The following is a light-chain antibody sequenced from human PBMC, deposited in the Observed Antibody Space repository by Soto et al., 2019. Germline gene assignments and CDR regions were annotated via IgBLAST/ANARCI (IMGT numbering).Light chain of an antibody. CDR1: QSVSSN. Sequence: EILLTQSPATLSVSPGERATLSCRASQSVSSNLAWYQQKPGQAPTLLIYGASTRDTGTPARFSGSGSGTEFTLTISRLQSEDFELYWCQQYDNWPPTFGGGTKVDIK. J-gene: IGKJ4*01. V-gene: IGKV3-15*01. CDR2: GAS. CDR3: QQYDNWPPT.